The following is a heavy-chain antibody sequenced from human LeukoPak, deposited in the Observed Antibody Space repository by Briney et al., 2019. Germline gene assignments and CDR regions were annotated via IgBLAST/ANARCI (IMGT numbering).Heavy chain of an antibody. Sequence: PGGSLRLSCAASGFTVSSNYMSWVRQAPGKGLEWVAFIRYDGNHQEYADSVKGRFTISRDNSKKTLNLQMNSLRDEDTAVYYCASEMGNYYHYMDVWGEGTTVTVSS. CDR3: ASEMGNYYHYMDV. J-gene: IGHJ6*03. CDR2: IRYDGNHQ. CDR1: GFTVSSNY. D-gene: IGHD1-26*01. V-gene: IGHV3-30*02.